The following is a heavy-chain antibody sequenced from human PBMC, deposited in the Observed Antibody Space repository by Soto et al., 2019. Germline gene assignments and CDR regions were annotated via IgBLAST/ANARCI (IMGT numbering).Heavy chain of an antibody. CDR3: ARAGQRYCSGGSCLDYFDY. CDR1: GFTVSSNY. J-gene: IGHJ4*02. Sequence: VQLVESGGGLVQPGGSLRLSCAASGFTVSSNYMSWVRQAPGKGLEWVSVIYSGGSTYYADSVKGRFTISRDNSKNTLYLQMNSLRAEDTAVYYCARAGQRYCSGGSCLDYFDYWGQGTLVTVSS. D-gene: IGHD2-15*01. CDR2: IYSGGST. V-gene: IGHV3-66*01.